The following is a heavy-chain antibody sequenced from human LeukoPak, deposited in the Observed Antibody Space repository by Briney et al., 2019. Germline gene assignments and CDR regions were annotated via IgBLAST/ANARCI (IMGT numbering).Heavy chain of an antibody. D-gene: IGHD6-19*01. CDR2: FDPEDGET. CDR3: ARVRRIGYSSGWYGFSSGYFDY. V-gene: IGHV1-24*01. Sequence: GASVKVSCKVSGYTLTELSMHWVRQAPGKGLEWMGGFDPEDGETIYAQKFQGRVTMTEDTSTDTAYMELSSLRSEDTAVYYCARVRRIGYSSGWYGFSSGYFDYWGQGTLVTVSS. CDR1: GYTLTELS. J-gene: IGHJ4*02.